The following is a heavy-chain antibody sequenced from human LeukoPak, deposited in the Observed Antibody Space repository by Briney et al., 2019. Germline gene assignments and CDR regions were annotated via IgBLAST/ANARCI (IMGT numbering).Heavy chain of an antibody. CDR1: GGTFISYA. CDR3: AIAQWELRFDY. Sequence: ASVKVSCKASGGTFISYAISWVRQAPGQGLGWMGGIIPIFGTANYAQKFQGRVTITADESTSTAYMELSSLRSEDTAVYYCAIAQWELRFDYWGQGTLVTVSS. D-gene: IGHD1-26*01. J-gene: IGHJ4*02. V-gene: IGHV1-69*13. CDR2: IIPIFGTA.